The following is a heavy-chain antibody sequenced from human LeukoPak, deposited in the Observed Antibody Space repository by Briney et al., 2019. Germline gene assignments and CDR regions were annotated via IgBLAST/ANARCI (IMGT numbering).Heavy chain of an antibody. CDR1: GFTFSSYW. Sequence: GGSLRLSCAASGFTFSSYWMHWVRQAPGKGLEWVSAISGSGGSTYYADSVKGRFTISRDNSKNTLYLQMNSLGAEDTAVYYCAKDRERISSSWPSADYWGQGTLVTVSS. CDR3: AKDRERISSSWPSADY. J-gene: IGHJ4*02. V-gene: IGHV3-23*01. CDR2: ISGSGGST. D-gene: IGHD6-13*01.